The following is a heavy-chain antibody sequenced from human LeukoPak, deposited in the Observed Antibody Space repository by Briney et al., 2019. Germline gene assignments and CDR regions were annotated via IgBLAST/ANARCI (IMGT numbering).Heavy chain of an antibody. D-gene: IGHD2-2*01. CDR1: GFTFSSYT. CDR2: ICSTRTYI. CDR3: ARGFGGYCSSTSCLVTIDY. V-gene: IGHV3-21*01. Sequence: GGSLRLSCAASGFTFSSYTMNWVRQAPGKGPERVSSICSTRTYICYADSLKGRFTVSRDNAKNSLYLQMDSLRAEDTAVYYCARGFGGYCSSTSCLVTIDYWGQGTLVTVSS. J-gene: IGHJ4*02.